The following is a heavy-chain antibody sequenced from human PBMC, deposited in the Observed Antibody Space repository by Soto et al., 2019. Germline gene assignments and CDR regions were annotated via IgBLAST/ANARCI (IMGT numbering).Heavy chain of an antibody. J-gene: IGHJ4*02. Sequence: GASVKVSCKASGYTFTSYYMHWVRQAPGQGLEWMGIINPSGGSTSYAQKFQGRVTMTRDTSTSTVYMELSSLRSEDTAVYYCASERGYYYDSSGYSVDYWGQGTLVTVSS. D-gene: IGHD3-22*01. CDR2: INPSGGST. CDR1: GYTFTSYY. CDR3: ASERGYYYDSSGYSVDY. V-gene: IGHV1-46*01.